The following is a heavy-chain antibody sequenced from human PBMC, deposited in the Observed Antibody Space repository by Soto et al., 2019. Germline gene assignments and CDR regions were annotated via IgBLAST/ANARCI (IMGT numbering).Heavy chain of an antibody. Sequence: GGSLRLSCAASGFTFSSYAMSWVRQAPGKGLEWVSAISGSGGSTYYADSGKGRFTISRDNSNNTLYLQMNSLRAEDTAVYYCAKGSRRVTVVPAAPNWFDPWGQGTLVTVSS. CDR2: ISGSGGST. CDR3: AKGSRRVTVVPAAPNWFDP. J-gene: IGHJ5*02. D-gene: IGHD2-2*01. CDR1: GFTFSSYA. V-gene: IGHV3-23*01.